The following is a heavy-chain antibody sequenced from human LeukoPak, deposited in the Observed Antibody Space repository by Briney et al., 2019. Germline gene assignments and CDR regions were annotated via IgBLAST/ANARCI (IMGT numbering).Heavy chain of an antibody. CDR3: ARDRAGPYDSSGYYP. CDR1: GYTFTGYY. Sequence: ASVKVSCKASGYTFTGYYMHWVRQAPGQGLEWMGWINPNSGGTNYAQKFQGRVTMTRDTSISTAYMELSRLRSDDTAVYYCARDRAGPYDSSGYYPWGQGTLVTVSS. D-gene: IGHD3-22*01. V-gene: IGHV1-2*02. J-gene: IGHJ5*02. CDR2: INPNSGGT.